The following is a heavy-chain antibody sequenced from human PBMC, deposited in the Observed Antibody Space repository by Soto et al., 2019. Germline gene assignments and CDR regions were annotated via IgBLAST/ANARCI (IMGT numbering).Heavy chain of an antibody. J-gene: IGHJ4*02. CDR1: GGSFSGYY. Sequence: PSETLSLTCAVYGGSFSGYYWSWIRQPPGKGLEWIGEINHSGSTNYNPSLKSRVTISVDTSKNQFSLKLSSVTAADTAVYYCARGRDGSYSLLVRFAYWGQGTLVTVSS. CDR2: INHSGST. V-gene: IGHV4-34*01. CDR3: ARGRDGSYSLLVRFAY. D-gene: IGHD1-26*01.